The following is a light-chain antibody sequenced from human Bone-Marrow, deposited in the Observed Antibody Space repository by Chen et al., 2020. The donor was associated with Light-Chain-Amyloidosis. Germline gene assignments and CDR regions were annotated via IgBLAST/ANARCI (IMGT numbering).Light chain of an antibody. Sequence: DFVMTQSPDSLAVSLGERATINCKSSPSVLSSSDNKNYLAWYQQKPGQPPKLLIYWASTRESGVPDRFRGSGSGTDFILTISSLQAEDVAVYYCQQHYGAPLTFGQGTKVEIK. V-gene: IGKV4-1*01. CDR3: QQHYGAPLT. CDR2: WAS. J-gene: IGKJ1*01. CDR1: PSVLSSSDNKNY.